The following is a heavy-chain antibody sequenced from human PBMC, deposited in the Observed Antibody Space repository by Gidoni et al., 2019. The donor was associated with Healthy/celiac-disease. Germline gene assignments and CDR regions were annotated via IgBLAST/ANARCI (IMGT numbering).Heavy chain of an antibody. Sequence: QLQLQESGPGRVKPSETLSLTCTVSGGSISSSSYYWGWIRQPPGKGLEWIGSIYYSGSTYYNPSLKSRVTISVDTSKNQFSLKLSSVTAADTAVYYCARPRVGVAGVYWYFDLWGRGTLVTVSS. V-gene: IGHV4-39*01. D-gene: IGHD6-19*01. CDR2: IYYSGST. J-gene: IGHJ2*01. CDR3: ARPRVGVAGVYWYFDL. CDR1: GGSISSSSYY.